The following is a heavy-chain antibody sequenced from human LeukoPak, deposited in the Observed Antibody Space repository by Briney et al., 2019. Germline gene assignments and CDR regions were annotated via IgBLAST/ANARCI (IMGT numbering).Heavy chain of an antibody. V-gene: IGHV3-23*01. CDR3: AKGASSGWLLYWFDP. J-gene: IGHJ5*02. CDR2: ISGSGAST. CDR1: GFTFSDHA. D-gene: IGHD6-19*01. Sequence: GGSLRLSCAASGFTFSDHAMTWVRQAPGKGLQWVSGISGSGASTYYGDSVKGRFIISRDNSKNTLYLQIDSLRAEDTAVYYCAKGASSGWLLYWFDPWGQGTLVTVSS.